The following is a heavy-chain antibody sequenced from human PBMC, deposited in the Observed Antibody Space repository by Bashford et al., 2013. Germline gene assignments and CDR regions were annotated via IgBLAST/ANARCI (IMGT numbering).Heavy chain of an antibody. J-gene: IGHJ5*02. CDR1: GYSFTAHY. Sequence: VASVKVSCKASGYSFTAHYMHWLRQAPGQGLEWMGWMNPNSGDTNFAQKFQGRVTMTRETSVNTAYLELSSLRSDDTAIYFCARERDCGGDCYWFDPWAREPWSPSPQ. V-gene: IGHV1-2*02. D-gene: IGHD2-21*02. CDR3: ARERDCGGDCYWFDP. CDR2: MNPNSGDT.